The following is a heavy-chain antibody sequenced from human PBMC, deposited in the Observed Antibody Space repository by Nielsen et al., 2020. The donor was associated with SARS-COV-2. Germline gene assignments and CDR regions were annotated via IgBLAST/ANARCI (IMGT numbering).Heavy chain of an antibody. D-gene: IGHD1-26*01. Sequence: ASVKVSCKASGYTFTGYYMHWVRQAPAQGLEWMGWISVYNGNTNYAQKFQGRVTMTTDTSTNTAYMELRSLKSDDTAVYYCARGTGEDYWGQGTLVTVSS. CDR1: GYTFTGYY. CDR2: ISVYNGNT. J-gene: IGHJ4*02. CDR3: ARGTGEDY. V-gene: IGHV1-18*04.